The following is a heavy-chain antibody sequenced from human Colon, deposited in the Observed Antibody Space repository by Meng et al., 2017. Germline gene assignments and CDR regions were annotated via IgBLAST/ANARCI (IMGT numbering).Heavy chain of an antibody. J-gene: IGHJ4*02. CDR3: ARGPTTYFDY. V-gene: IGHV4-30-4*01. Sequence: QLQGSGPGLAKPSQTLSLTCTGSGGSISSGDYDWSWIRQPPGKGLEWIGYSYYSGSTYYTPSLKSRVTISVDTSKNQFSLKLSSVTAADTAVYYCARGPTTYFDYWGQGTLVTVSS. D-gene: IGHD4-17*01. CDR2: SYYSGST. CDR1: GGSISSGDYD.